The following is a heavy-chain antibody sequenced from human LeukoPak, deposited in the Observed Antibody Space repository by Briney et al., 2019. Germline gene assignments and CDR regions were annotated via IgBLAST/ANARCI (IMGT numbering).Heavy chain of an antibody. D-gene: IGHD3/OR15-3a*01. CDR3: TAGTGRSDFDY. J-gene: IGHJ4*02. CDR1: GFTFSNAW. Sequence: GGSLRLSCAASGFTFSNAWMSWVRQAPGRGLEWVGRIKRRGDDGTIDYAAPVKGRLSISRDDSKNTLYLQMNSLKSEDTAVYYCTAGTGRSDFDYWGQGTLVTVSS. V-gene: IGHV3-15*01. CDR2: IKRRGDDGTI.